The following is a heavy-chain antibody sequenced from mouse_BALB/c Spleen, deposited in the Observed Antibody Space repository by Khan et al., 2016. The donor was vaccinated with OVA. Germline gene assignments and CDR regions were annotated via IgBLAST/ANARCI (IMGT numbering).Heavy chain of an antibody. J-gene: IGHJ3*01. CDR3: ANDGNYCAWFTY. V-gene: IGHV1-7*01. CDR1: GYTFTSYW. Sequence: QIQLVQSGAELAKPGASVKMSCKASGYTFTSYWMHWVKQRPGQGLEWIGYINPSTDYTKYNEKFKDKATLTADKSSSTAYMQLSSLTSEDSAVYYCANDGNYCAWFTYWGQGTLVAVSA. CDR2: INPSTDYT. D-gene: IGHD2-1*01.